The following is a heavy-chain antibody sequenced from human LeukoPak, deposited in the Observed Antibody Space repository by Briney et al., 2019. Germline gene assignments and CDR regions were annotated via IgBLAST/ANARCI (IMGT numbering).Heavy chain of an antibody. Sequence: GGSLRLSCAASGFTFSSYGMHWVRQAPGKGLEWVAVISYDGSNKYYADSVKGRFTISRDNSKNTLYLQMNSLRAEDTAVYYCAKDEHGSGYLPFDYWGQGTLVTVSS. CDR3: AKDEHGSGYLPFDY. D-gene: IGHD3-10*01. V-gene: IGHV3-30*18. CDR2: ISYDGSNK. CDR1: GFTFSSYG. J-gene: IGHJ4*02.